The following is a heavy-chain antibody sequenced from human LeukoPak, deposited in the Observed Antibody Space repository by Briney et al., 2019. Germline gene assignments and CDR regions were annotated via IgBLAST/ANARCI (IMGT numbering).Heavy chain of an antibody. Sequence: SETLSLTCTVSGYSISSGYYWGWIRQPPGEGLEWIAFISRTGTTNYNPSLKSRVTISVDTSKNQFSLKVTSVTASDTALYFCVGGPLRTAPSYWGQGTLVTVSS. J-gene: IGHJ4*02. CDR3: VGGPLRTAPSY. CDR2: ISRTGTT. V-gene: IGHV4-38-2*02. CDR1: GYSISSGYY. D-gene: IGHD2-15*01.